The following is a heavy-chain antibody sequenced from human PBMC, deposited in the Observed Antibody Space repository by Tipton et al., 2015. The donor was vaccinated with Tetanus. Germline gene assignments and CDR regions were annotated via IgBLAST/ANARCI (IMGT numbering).Heavy chain of an antibody. CDR2: ISNSGST. Sequence: LSLTCAVSGDSFTGFYWHWIRQPPGKGLEWIGYISNSGSTYYNPSLKSRVTISLDKSKNEISLRLRSVTAADTALYFCARHMAEHDTRYFDLWGQGTKVTVSS. CDR1: GDSFTGFY. J-gene: IGHJ3*01. CDR3: ARHMAEHDTRYFDL. V-gene: IGHV4-59*08. D-gene: IGHD3-16*02.